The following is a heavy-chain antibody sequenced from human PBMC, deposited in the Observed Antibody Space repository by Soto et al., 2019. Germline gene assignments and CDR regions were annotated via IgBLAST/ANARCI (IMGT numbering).Heavy chain of an antibody. CDR2: FIPILGGG. CDR1: GGTFRNYA. Sequence: QVQLVQSGAEVKKPGSSVKVSCKASGGTFRNYAINCVRQAPGQGLEWIGGFIPILGGGINAQKFQGRVTITSDESTSTAYMELSSLKSEDTAMYYCARRSGSYSNAFDFWGQGTMVTVSS. J-gene: IGHJ3*01. D-gene: IGHD1-26*01. V-gene: IGHV1-69*01. CDR3: ARRSGSYSNAFDF.